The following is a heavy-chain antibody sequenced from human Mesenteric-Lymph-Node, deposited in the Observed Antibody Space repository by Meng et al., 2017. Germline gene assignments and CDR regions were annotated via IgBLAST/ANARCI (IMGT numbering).Heavy chain of an antibody. CDR3: AREEGADSSGWYVGGWFDP. D-gene: IGHD6-19*01. V-gene: IGHV1-2*06. CDR1: GYTFTGYY. Sequence: QVQLVQSGAEVKKPGASVKVSCKASGYTFTGYYMHWVRQAPGQGLEWMGRINPNSGGTNYAQKFQGRVTMTRDTSISTAYMELSRLRSDDTAVYYCAREEGADSSGWYVGGWFDPWGQGTLVTVSS. CDR2: INPNSGGT. J-gene: IGHJ5*02.